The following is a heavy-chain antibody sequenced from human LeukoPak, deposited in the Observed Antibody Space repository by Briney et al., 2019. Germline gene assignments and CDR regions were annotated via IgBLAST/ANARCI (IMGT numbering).Heavy chain of an antibody. CDR2: IKSKTDGGTT. V-gene: IGHV3-15*01. Sequence: GGSLRLSCAASGFTFNNAWMSWVRQAPGKGLEWVGRIKSKTDGGTTDYAAPVKGRFTISRDDSNNTLYLQMNSLKTEDTAVYYCTTDRGSGWPFDYWGQGPWSPSPQ. CDR1: GFTFNNAW. CDR3: TTDRGSGWPFDY. J-gene: IGHJ4*02. D-gene: IGHD6-19*01.